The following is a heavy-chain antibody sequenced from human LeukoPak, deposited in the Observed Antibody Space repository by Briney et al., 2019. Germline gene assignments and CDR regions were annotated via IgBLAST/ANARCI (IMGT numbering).Heavy chain of an antibody. CDR2: ISGSGGST. CDR1: GFTFSSYA. J-gene: IGHJ6*03. D-gene: IGHD6-19*01. V-gene: IGHV3-23*01. Sequence: PGGSLRLSCAASGFTFSSYAMSWVHQAPGKGLECDSAISGSGGSTYYADSVKGRFTISRDNSKNTLYLQMNSLRAEDTAVYYCAKRGCYYYYMDVWGKGTTVTVSS. CDR3: AKRGCYYYYMDV.